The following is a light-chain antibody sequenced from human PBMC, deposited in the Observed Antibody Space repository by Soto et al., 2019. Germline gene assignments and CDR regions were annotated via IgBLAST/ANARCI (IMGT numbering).Light chain of an antibody. V-gene: IGKV3-20*01. J-gene: IGKJ1*01. CDR1: QSVSSSY. Sequence: EIVLTQSPGTLSLSPGERATLSCRASQSVSSSYLAWYQQKPGQAPRLLIYGASSRATGIPDRFSGSGSGTDYTLTISRLEPEDFAVYYSQQYGSSPLTFGQGTMLEIK. CDR3: QQYGSSPLT. CDR2: GAS.